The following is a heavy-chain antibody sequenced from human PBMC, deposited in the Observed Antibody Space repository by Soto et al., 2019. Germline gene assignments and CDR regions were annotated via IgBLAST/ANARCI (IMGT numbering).Heavy chain of an antibody. D-gene: IGHD7-27*01. Sequence: PSETLRLSCAASGFTFSSYWMHWVRQAPGKELVWVSRNNSDGSSTSYADSVKGRFTISRDNAQNTLYLQMNSLRAEDTAVYYCASSLLTPFDFWGQGTLVTVSS. CDR2: NNSDGSST. CDR3: ASSLLTPFDF. CDR1: GFTFSSYW. J-gene: IGHJ4*02. V-gene: IGHV3-74*01.